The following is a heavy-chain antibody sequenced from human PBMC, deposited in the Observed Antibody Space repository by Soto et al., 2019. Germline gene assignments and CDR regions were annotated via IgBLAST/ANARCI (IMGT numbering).Heavy chain of an antibody. J-gene: IGHJ6*01. D-gene: IGHD2-8*02. V-gene: IGHV3-30-3*01. CDR3: ATDLLVRGLYGMDV. Sequence: QVQLVESGGGVVQPGRSLRLSCAASGFTFSNYFIHWVRQAPGKGLEWVAFISDDGSNIHYGDSVRGRFTISRDNSKNTVYLQMNSLGPDDTAVYCCATDLLVRGLYGMDVWGQGTTVTVSS. CDR2: ISDDGSNI. CDR1: GFTFSNYF.